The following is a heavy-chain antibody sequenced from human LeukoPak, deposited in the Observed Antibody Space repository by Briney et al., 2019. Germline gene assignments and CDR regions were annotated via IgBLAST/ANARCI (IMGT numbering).Heavy chain of an antibody. Sequence: GGSLRLSCAASGFTFDDYAMHWVRQAPGKGLEWVSGISWNSGSIGYADSVKGRFTISRDNSKNTLYLQMNSLRAEDTAVYYCAKPILLWFGEGAFDIWGQGTMVTVSS. J-gene: IGHJ3*02. V-gene: IGHV3-9*01. CDR3: AKPILLWFGEGAFDI. D-gene: IGHD3-10*01. CDR1: GFTFDDYA. CDR2: ISWNSGSI.